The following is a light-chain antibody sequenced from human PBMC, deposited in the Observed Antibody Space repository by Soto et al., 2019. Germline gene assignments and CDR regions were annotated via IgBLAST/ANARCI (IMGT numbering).Light chain of an antibody. CDR3: SSFTSRSTHV. CDR1: SSDVGSYNR. V-gene: IGLV2-18*02. CDR2: EVS. J-gene: IGLJ1*01. Sequence: QSVLTQPPSVSGSPGQSVTISCTGTSSDVGSYNRVSWYQQPPGTAPKLMIYEVSNRPSGVPDRFSGSKSGNTASLTISGLQAEDDADSSSSSFTSRSTHVFGTGTKVTV.